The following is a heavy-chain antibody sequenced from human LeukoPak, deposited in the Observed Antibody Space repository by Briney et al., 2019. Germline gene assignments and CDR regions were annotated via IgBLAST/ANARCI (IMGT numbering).Heavy chain of an antibody. D-gene: IGHD3-22*01. J-gene: IGHJ3*01. V-gene: IGHV3-30*04. CDR3: ARDTSYYYDSSGYIL. CDR2: ISYDGNNK. Sequence: GGSLRLSCAASGFTFSSYAMHWVRQAPGKGLEWVAVISYDGNNKYYADSVKGRFTISRDNSKNTLYLQMNSLRAEDTAVYYCARDTSYYYDSSGYILWGQGTMVTVSS. CDR1: GFTFSSYA.